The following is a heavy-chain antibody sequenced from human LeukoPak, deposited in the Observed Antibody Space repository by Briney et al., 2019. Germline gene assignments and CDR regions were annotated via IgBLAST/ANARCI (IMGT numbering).Heavy chain of an antibody. J-gene: IGHJ4*02. CDR2: ISYDGSNK. CDR3: ASDRDIVVVVADPATFDY. V-gene: IGHV3-30*04. D-gene: IGHD2-15*01. CDR1: GFTFSSYA. Sequence: GGSLRLSCAASGFTFSSYAMHWVRQAPGKGLEWVAVISYDGSNKYYADSVKGRFTISRDNSNNTLYLQMNSLRAEDTAVYYCASDRDIVVVVADPATFDYWGQGTLVTVSS.